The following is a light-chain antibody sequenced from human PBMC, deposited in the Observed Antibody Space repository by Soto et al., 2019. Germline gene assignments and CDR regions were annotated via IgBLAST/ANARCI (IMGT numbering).Light chain of an antibody. J-gene: IGLJ1*01. Sequence: QSALTQPASVSGSPGQSIAISCTGTSSDVGGYDYVSWYQQQPDKAPKLMIYEVTKRPSGVSNRFSGSKSGNTASLTISGLQAEDEADYYCRSHTSGNTRVFGTGTKLTVL. CDR2: EVT. V-gene: IGLV2-14*01. CDR3: RSHTSGNTRV. CDR1: SSDVGGYDY.